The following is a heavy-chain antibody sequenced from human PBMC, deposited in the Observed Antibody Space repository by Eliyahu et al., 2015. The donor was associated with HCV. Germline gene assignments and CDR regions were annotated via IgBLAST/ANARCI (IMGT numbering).Heavy chain of an antibody. CDR3: ALPMIRGLPY. CDR1: GINFTNAW. V-gene: IGHV3-15*01. Sequence: EVQLVESGXKVVXPGGXLRXXCATXGINFTNAWMTWVRQPLGKGLEWVGRIKTKSTGGTTDYAAAVKDRFIISRDDSKSILYLQMNSLKPEDTAVYYCALPMIRGLPYWGQGTLVTVSS. D-gene: IGHD3-10*01. CDR2: IKTKSTGGTT. J-gene: IGHJ4*02.